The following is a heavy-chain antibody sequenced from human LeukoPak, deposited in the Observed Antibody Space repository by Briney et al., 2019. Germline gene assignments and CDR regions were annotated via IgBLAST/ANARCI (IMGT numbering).Heavy chain of an antibody. D-gene: IGHD3-10*01. Sequence: GGSLRLSCAASGFTFSNAWMSWVRQAPGKGLEWVSYISSSGSTIYYADSVKGRFTISRDNAKNSLYLQMNSLRAEDTAVYYCARDTTYGSGTNWFDPWGQGTLVTVSS. CDR2: ISSSGSTI. V-gene: IGHV3-11*01. J-gene: IGHJ5*02. CDR1: GFTFSNAW. CDR3: ARDTTYGSGTNWFDP.